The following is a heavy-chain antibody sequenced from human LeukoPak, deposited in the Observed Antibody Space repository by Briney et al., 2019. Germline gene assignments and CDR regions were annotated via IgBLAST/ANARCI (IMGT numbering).Heavy chain of an antibody. Sequence: KPGGSLRLSCAASQFTFSDYTMNWVRRAPGKGLEWVSSISTRSDYIYYAESVKGRFTISRDNAKNSLYLQMNSLRAEDTAVYYYARYVYGVVTSFDYWGQGTLVTVSS. D-gene: IGHD3-3*01. CDR1: QFTFSDYT. CDR2: ISTRSDYI. CDR3: ARYVYGVVTSFDY. J-gene: IGHJ4*02. V-gene: IGHV3-21*01.